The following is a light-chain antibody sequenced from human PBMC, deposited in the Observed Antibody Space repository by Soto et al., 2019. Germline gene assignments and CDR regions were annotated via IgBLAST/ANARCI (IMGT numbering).Light chain of an antibody. V-gene: IGLV2-8*01. Sequence: QSALTQPPSASGSPGQSVTISCTGTSSDVGGYNSVSWYQQHPGKAPKLMTYEVNKRPSGVPDRFSGSKSGNTASLTVSGLQAEDEADYYCTAYTNAATFVFGTGTKLTVL. CDR2: EVN. CDR1: SSDVGGYNS. J-gene: IGLJ1*01. CDR3: TAYTNAATFV.